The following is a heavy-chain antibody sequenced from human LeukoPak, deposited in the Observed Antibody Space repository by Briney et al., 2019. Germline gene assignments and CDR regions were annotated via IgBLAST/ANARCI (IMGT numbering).Heavy chain of an antibody. D-gene: IGHD1-26*01. Sequence: GGSLRLSCAASGFTFSSYSMNWVRQAPGKGLEWVSSISSSSSYIYYADSVKGRFTISRDNAKNSLYLQTNSLRAEDTAVYYCARDWDGGSYYEAFDIWGQGTMVTVSS. J-gene: IGHJ3*02. V-gene: IGHV3-21*01. CDR2: ISSSSSYI. CDR3: ARDWDGGSYYEAFDI. CDR1: GFTFSSYS.